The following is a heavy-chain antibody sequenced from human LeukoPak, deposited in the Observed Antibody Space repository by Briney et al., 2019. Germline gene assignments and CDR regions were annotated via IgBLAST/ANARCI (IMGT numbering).Heavy chain of an antibody. J-gene: IGHJ6*03. Sequence: GGSLRLSCAASGFTFSSYAMSWVRQAPGKGLEWVSAISGSGGSTYYADSVKGWFTISRDNSKNTLYLQMNSLRAEDTAVYYCATAAYSGWYYYYMDVWGKGTTVTVSS. V-gene: IGHV3-23*01. CDR2: ISGSGGST. CDR3: ATAAYSGWYYYYMDV. CDR1: GFTFSSYA. D-gene: IGHD6-19*01.